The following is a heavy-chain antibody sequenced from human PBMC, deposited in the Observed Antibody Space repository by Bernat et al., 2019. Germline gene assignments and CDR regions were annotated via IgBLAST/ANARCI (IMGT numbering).Heavy chain of an antibody. CDR3: ARDWQQLVPLYYYYGMDV. Sequence: EVQLVESGGGLVQPGGSLRLSCVASGFTFSSYSMNWVRQAPGKGLAGVASIRYSNYMYYADSVKDRFTISRDKAKNSRYLHMNSLRAEDTAVYYCARDWQQLVPLYYYYGMDVWGQGTTVTVSS. J-gene: IGHJ6*02. D-gene: IGHD6-13*01. V-gene: IGHV3-21*01. CDR2: IRYSNYM. CDR1: GFTFSSYS.